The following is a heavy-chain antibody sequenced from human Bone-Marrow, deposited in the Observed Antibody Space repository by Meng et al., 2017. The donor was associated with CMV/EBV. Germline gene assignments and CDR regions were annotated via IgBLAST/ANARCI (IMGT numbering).Heavy chain of an antibody. CDR1: GYTFTSDY. CDR2: INPGDAST. Sequence: SGYTFTSDYMHWVRQAPGQGLEWMGVINPGDASTSYPRKFQGRVTMTRDTSTTTVHMEMAGLRSEDTAMYYCARGPKQLKPPRFDYWGQGTLVTVSS. D-gene: IGHD5-24*01. V-gene: IGHV1-46*01. CDR3: ARGPKQLKPPRFDY. J-gene: IGHJ4*02.